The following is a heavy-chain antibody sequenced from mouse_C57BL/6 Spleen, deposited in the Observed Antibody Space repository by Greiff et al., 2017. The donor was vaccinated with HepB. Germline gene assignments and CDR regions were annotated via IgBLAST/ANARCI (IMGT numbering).Heavy chain of an antibody. Sequence: EVQLVESGGGLVKPGGSLKLSCAASGFTFSSYAMSWVRQTPEKRLEWVATISDGGSYTYYPDNVKGRFTISRDNAKNNLYLQMSHLKSEDTAMYYCARDESLYDYLFAYWGQGTLVTVSA. CDR3: ARDESLYDYLFAY. V-gene: IGHV5-4*01. J-gene: IGHJ3*01. D-gene: IGHD2-4*01. CDR2: ISDGGSYT. CDR1: GFTFSSYA.